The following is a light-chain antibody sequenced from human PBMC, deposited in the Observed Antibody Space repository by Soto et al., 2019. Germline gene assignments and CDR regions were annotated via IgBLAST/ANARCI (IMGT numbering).Light chain of an antibody. CDR2: GAS. CDR1: QSVSRN. Sequence: EIVLTQTPATLSVSPGERATLSCRASQSVSRNLAWYQQKPGQAPSLLIYGASTRATGVPARFSGSGSGTEFTLTISSLMSDDSAVYYCQQYNGWPTFGQGTRVEIK. CDR3: QQYNGWPT. V-gene: IGKV3-15*01. J-gene: IGKJ1*01.